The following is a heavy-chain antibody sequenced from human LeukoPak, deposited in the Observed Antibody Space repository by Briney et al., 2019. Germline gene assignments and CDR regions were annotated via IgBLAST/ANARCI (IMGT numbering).Heavy chain of an antibody. J-gene: IGHJ4*02. Sequence: ASVKVSCKASGYTFTSYGISWVRQAPGRGLEWMGWISAYNGNTNYAQKLQGRVTMTTDTSTSTAYMELRSLRSDDTAVYYCATFCSGGSCYGPYYFDYWGQGTLVTASS. D-gene: IGHD2-15*01. V-gene: IGHV1-18*01. CDR3: ATFCSGGSCYGPYYFDY. CDR1: GYTFTSYG. CDR2: ISAYNGNT.